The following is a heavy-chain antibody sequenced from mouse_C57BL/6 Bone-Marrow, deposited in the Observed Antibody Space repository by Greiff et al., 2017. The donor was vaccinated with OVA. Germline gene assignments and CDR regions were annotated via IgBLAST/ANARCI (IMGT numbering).Heavy chain of an antibody. CDR1: GFSLTSYA. CDR2: LWTGGGT. D-gene: IGHD2-3*01. CDR3: ARPDGYPFAY. Sequence: QVQLQQSGPGLVAPSQSLSITCTVSGFSLTSYAISWVRQPPGKGLEWLGVLWTGGGTNYNSALKSRLSISKDNSKSQVFLKMNRLQTDDTARYYCARPDGYPFAYWGQGTLVTVSA. J-gene: IGHJ3*01. V-gene: IGHV2-9-1*01.